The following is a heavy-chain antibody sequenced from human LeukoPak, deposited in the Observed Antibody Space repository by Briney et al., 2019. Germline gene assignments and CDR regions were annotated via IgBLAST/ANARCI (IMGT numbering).Heavy chain of an antibody. CDR3: AKVTGYVIEDYFDY. Sequence: SETLSLTCTVSGGAISSYYWSWIRQPPGKGLEWIGYIYYSGSTNYNPSLKSRVTISVDTSKNQFSLKLRSVTAADTAVYYCAKVTGYVIEDYFDYWGQGTLVTVSS. V-gene: IGHV4-59*01. D-gene: IGHD3-22*01. CDR2: IYYSGST. J-gene: IGHJ4*02. CDR1: GGAISSYY.